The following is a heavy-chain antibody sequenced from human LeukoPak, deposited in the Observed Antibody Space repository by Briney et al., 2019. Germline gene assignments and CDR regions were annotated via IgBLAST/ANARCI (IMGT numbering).Heavy chain of an antibody. CDR1: GGSISSGSYY. D-gene: IGHD3-10*01. V-gene: IGHV4-61*02. J-gene: IGHJ6*03. CDR3: AREVPDYYGSGSYASRTPYYYYYYMDV. Sequence: SQTLSLTCTVSGGSISSGSYYWSWIRQPAGKGLEWIGRIYTSGSTNYNPSLKSRVTISVDTSKNQFSLKLSSVTAADTAVYYCAREVPDYYGSGSYASRTPYYYYYYMDVWGKGTTVTISS. CDR2: IYTSGST.